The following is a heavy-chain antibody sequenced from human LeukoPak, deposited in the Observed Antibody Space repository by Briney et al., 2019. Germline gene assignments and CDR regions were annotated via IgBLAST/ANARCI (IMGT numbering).Heavy chain of an antibody. J-gene: IGHJ4*02. CDR3: ARDHYGVDY. CDR2: IYTCGST. CDR1: GGSISSGSYY. Sequence: SETLSLTCTVSGGSISSGSYYWSWIRQPAGKGLEWIGRIYTCGSTNYNPSLKSRVTISVDTSKNQFSLKLSSVTAADTAVYYCARDHYGVDYWGQGTLVTVSS. V-gene: IGHV4-61*02. D-gene: IGHD4-17*01.